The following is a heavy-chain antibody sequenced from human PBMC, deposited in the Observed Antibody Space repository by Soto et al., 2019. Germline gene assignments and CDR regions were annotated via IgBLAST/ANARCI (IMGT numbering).Heavy chain of an antibody. V-gene: IGHV1-2*02. Sequence: ASVKVSCKASGYTFTGYHMHWLRQAPGQGLEWMGWINPNSGGTNYAQKFQGRVTMTRDTSISTAYMELSRLRSDDTAVYYCARGEGRWLQLRIWFDPWGQGTLVTVSS. CDR3: ARGEGRWLQLRIWFDP. CDR1: GYTFTGYH. J-gene: IGHJ5*02. D-gene: IGHD5-12*01. CDR2: INPNSGGT.